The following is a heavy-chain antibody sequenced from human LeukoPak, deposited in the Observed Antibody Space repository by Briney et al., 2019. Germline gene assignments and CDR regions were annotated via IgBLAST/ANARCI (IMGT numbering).Heavy chain of an antibody. Sequence: PSETLSFTCAVYGGSFSGYYWSWIRQPPGKGLEWIGEINHSGSTNYNPSLKSRVTISVDTSKNQFSLKLSSVTAADTAVYYCAWPRFRYGMDVWGQGTTVTVSS. V-gene: IGHV4-34*01. CDR3: AWPRFRYGMDV. J-gene: IGHJ6*02. CDR1: GGSFSGYY. CDR2: INHSGST.